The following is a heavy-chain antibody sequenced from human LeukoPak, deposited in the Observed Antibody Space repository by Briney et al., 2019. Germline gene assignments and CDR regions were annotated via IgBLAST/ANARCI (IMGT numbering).Heavy chain of an antibody. V-gene: IGHV4-30-2*01. CDR2: IYHSGST. CDR1: GGSISSGGYY. D-gene: IGHD3-3*01. J-gene: IGHJ4*02. CDR3: ARQITTYFDY. Sequence: SETLSLTCIVSGGSISSGGYYWSWIRQPPGKGLEWIGYIYHSGSTYYNPSLKSRVTISVDRSKNQFSLKLSSVTAADTAVYYCARQITTYFDYWGQGTLVTVSS.